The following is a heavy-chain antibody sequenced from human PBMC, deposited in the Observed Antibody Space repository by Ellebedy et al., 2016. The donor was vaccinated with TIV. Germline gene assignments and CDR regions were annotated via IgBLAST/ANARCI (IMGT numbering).Heavy chain of an antibody. CDR3: ARSSGSYYFVY. CDR1: GGSISSGAYS. Sequence: SETLSLTXTVSGGSISSGAYSWNWIRQPPGKGLEWIGCIYHSGSTYYNPSLKSRVTISVDRSQTQFSLELSSVTAADTAVYYCARSSGSYYFVYWGQGALVTVSS. CDR2: IYHSGST. V-gene: IGHV4-30-2*01. J-gene: IGHJ4*02. D-gene: IGHD1-26*01.